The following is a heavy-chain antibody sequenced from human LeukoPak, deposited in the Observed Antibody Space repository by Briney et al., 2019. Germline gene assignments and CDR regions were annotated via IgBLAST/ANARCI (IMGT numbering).Heavy chain of an antibody. V-gene: IGHV3-66*02. CDR1: GFTVGSNY. CDR2: IYSGGST. D-gene: IGHD3-22*01. Sequence: GGSLRLSCAASGFTVGSNYMSWVRQAPGKGLEWVSVIYSGGSTYYADSVKGRFTISRDNSKNTLYLQMNSLRAEDTAVYYCARLSGYYQNWFDPWGQGTLVTVSS. CDR3: ARLSGYYQNWFDP. J-gene: IGHJ5*02.